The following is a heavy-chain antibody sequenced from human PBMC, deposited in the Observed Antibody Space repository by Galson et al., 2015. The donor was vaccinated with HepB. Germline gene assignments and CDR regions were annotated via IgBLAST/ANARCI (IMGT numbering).Heavy chain of an antibody. CDR2: IYSGGNT. D-gene: IGHD3-9*01. J-gene: IGHJ4*02. CDR1: GFTVSSNY. CDR3: ARARPVIFFYFDF. V-gene: IGHV3-53*01. Sequence: SLRLSCAASGFTVSSNYMGWVRQAPGKGLEWVSIIYSGGNTYYADSVQGRFTISRDNSKNTLYLQMNSLRAEDTAVYYCARARPVIFFYFDFWGQGTLVTVSS.